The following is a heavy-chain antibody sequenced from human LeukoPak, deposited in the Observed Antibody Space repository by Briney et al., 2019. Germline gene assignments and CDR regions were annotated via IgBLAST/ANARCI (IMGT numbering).Heavy chain of an antibody. CDR3: ARGGSLGY. V-gene: IGHV3-48*04. CDR1: AFTFSNYW. D-gene: IGHD6-19*01. Sequence: PGGSLRLSCAASAFTFSNYWMNWVRQAPGKGLEWVSKISSSGSAIYYADSVKGRFTISRDNAKSTLYLQMNSLRVEDTAVYYCARGGSLGYWGQGTLVTVSS. J-gene: IGHJ4*02. CDR2: ISSSGSAI.